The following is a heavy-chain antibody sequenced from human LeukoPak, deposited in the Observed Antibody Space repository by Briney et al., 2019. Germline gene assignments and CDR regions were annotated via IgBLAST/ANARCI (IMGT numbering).Heavy chain of an antibody. CDR1: GFTFSGSA. J-gene: IGHJ4*02. CDR2: IRSKANSYAT. V-gene: IGHV3-73*01. Sequence: GGSLRLSCAASGFTFSGSAMHWVRQASGKGLEWVGRIRSKANSYATAYAASVKGRFTISRDDSKNTAYLQMNSLKTEDTAVYYCTRPITMVRGVIITNDYWGQGTLVTVSS. CDR3: TRPITMVRGVIITNDY. D-gene: IGHD3-10*01.